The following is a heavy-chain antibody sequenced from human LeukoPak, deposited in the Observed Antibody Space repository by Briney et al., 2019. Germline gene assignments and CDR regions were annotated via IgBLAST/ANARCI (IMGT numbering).Heavy chain of an antibody. CDR3: ARGTRPSCFN. V-gene: IGHV4-59*01. D-gene: IGHD2-2*01. Sequence: SETLSLTCTVSGGSISSYYWNWIRQPPGKGLEWIGYIYNTGSTNYNPSLKSRVTILLDTSKNQFSLKLSSVTAADTAVYYCARGTRPSCFNWGQGTLVTVS. CDR1: GGSISSYY. J-gene: IGHJ4*02. CDR2: IYNTGST.